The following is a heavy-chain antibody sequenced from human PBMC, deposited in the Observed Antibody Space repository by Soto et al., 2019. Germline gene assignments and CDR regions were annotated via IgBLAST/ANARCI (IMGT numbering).Heavy chain of an antibody. D-gene: IGHD6-19*01. CDR3: ARDPYSSVWTAGYYYYGMDV. J-gene: IGHJ6*02. V-gene: IGHV6-1*01. Sequence: SQTLSLTCAISGDSVSSNSAAWNWIRQSPSRGLEWLGRTYYRSKWYNDYAVSVKSRITINPDTSKNQFSLQLNSVTPEDTAVYYCARDPYSSVWTAGYYYYGMDVWGQGTTVTVSS. CDR1: GDSVSSNSAA. CDR2: TYYRSKWYN.